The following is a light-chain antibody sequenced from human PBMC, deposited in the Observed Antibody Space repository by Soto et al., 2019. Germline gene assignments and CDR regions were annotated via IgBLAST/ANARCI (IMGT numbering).Light chain of an antibody. CDR1: NIGSKS. CDR2: YDS. J-gene: IGLJ2*01. V-gene: IGLV3-21*04. Sequence: SSELTQPPSVSVAPGKTARITCGGTNIGSKSVHWYQQKPGQAPVLVIYYDSDRPSGIPERFSGSTSGNTATLTISRVEAGDEADYYCQLWDSSSDHVVFGGGTKLTVL. CDR3: QLWDSSSDHVV.